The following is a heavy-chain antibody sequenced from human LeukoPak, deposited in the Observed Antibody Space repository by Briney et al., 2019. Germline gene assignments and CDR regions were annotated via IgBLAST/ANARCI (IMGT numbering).Heavy chain of an antibody. CDR1: GGSISSGSYY. D-gene: IGHD3-22*01. CDR2: IYTSGST. J-gene: IGHJ4*02. V-gene: IGHV4-61*02. CDR3: ARDLTDYYELDY. Sequence: SETLSLTCTVSGGSISSGSYYWSWIRQPGGKGLEWIGRIYTSGSTNYNPSLKSRVTMSVDTSKNQFSLKVSSVTAADMAVYYCARDLTDYYELDYWGQGTLVTVSS.